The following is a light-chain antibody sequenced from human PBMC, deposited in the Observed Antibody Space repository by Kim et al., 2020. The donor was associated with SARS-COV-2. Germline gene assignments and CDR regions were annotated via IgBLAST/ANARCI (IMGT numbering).Light chain of an antibody. CDR3: KKYNSAPWT. CDR1: QGITNS. V-gene: IGKV1-27*01. CDR2: AAS. Sequence: DIQMTQSPSSLSVSVGDRVTITCRASQGITNSLAWYQQKPGKVPQLLIYAASALQSGVPSRFSGSGSGTDFTLTISSLQPEDVATYYCKKYNSAPWTFGQGTKVDIK. J-gene: IGKJ1*01.